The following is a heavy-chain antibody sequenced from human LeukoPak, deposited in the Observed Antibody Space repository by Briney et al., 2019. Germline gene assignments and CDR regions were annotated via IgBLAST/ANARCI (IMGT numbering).Heavy chain of an antibody. V-gene: IGHV3-23*01. D-gene: IGHD6-13*01. J-gene: IGHJ4*02. CDR3: AKDHPIAAAGTGPHLDY. Sequence: PGGSLRLSCAASGSTFSSYAMSWVRQAPGKGLEWVSAISGSGGSTYYADSVKGRFTISRDNSKNTPYLQMNSLRAEDTAVYYCAKDHPIAAAGTGPHLDYWGQGTLVTVSS. CDR1: GSTFSSYA. CDR2: ISGSGGST.